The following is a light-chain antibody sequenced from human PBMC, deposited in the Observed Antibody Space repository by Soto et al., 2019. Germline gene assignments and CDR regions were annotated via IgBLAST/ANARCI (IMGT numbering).Light chain of an antibody. CDR2: DAS. CDR3: QQRSNWPPT. J-gene: IGKJ1*01. Sequence: EIVWTQSPATLSLSPGERATLSCRASQSVSSYLAWYQQKPGQAPRLLIYDASNRATGIPARFSGSGSGTDFTLTISSLEPEDCAVYYCQQRSNWPPTFGQGTKVEIK. CDR1: QSVSSY. V-gene: IGKV3-11*01.